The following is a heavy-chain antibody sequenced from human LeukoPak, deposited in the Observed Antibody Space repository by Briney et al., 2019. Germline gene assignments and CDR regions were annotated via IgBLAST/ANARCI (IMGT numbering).Heavy chain of an antibody. CDR2: IYYSGST. D-gene: IGHD6-19*01. CDR1: GGSISSSSYY. V-gene: IGHV4-39*01. Sequence: SETLSLTCTVSGGSISSSSYYWGWIRQPPGKGLEWIGSIYYSGSTYYNPSLKSRVTISVDTSKNQFSLKLSSVTAADTAVYYCASRVFGRGRGWHFDYWGQGTLVTVSS. J-gene: IGHJ4*02. CDR3: ASRVFGRGRGWHFDY.